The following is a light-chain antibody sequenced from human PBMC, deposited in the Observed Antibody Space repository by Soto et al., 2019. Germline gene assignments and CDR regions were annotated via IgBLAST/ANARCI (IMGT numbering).Light chain of an antibody. CDR2: DVS. CDR1: SSDVGGYNY. J-gene: IGLJ2*01. CDR3: SSYTSSITLV. V-gene: IGLV2-14*01. Sequence: LTQPASVSGSPGQSITISCTGTSSDVGGYNYVSWYQQYPGKAPKLMIYDVSNRPSGVSNRFSGSKSGNTASLTISGLQAEDEADYYCSSYTSSITLVFGGGTKVTVL.